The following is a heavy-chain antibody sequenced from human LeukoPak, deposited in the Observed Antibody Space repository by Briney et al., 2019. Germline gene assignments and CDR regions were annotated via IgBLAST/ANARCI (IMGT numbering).Heavy chain of an antibody. J-gene: IGHJ5*02. CDR3: ASGCSGGSCYNWFDP. CDR2: FFFPGNT. Sequence: SETLSLTCTVSGGSISSTNYYWGWIRQPPGKGLEWVGSFFFPGNTFYNPSLKSRVTISVDTSKNQFSLKLSSVTAADTAVYYCASGCSGGSCYNWFDPWGQGTLVTVSS. D-gene: IGHD2-15*01. V-gene: IGHV4-39*01. CDR1: GGSISSTNYY.